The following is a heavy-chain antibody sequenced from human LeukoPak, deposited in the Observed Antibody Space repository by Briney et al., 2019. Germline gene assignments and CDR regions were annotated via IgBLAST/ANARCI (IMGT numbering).Heavy chain of an antibody. D-gene: IGHD3-3*01. CDR1: GFTFSNYY. CDR3: ARENRVLRFLEWLFHFDY. CDR2: ISNSGDTM. Sequence: GGSLRLSCAASGFTFSNYYMTWIRQVPGKGLEWVSYISNSGDTMFYADSVKGRFIVSRDNTKNSLYLQMNSLRAEDTAVYYCARENRVLRFLEWLFHFDYWGQGTLVTVSS. J-gene: IGHJ4*02. V-gene: IGHV3-11*04.